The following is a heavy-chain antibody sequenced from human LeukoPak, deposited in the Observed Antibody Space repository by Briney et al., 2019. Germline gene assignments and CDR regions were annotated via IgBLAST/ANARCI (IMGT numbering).Heavy chain of an antibody. CDR1: GFTFSSYG. CDR2: IWFDGSNK. J-gene: IGHJ4*02. CDR3: ATWSISSSSFDY. V-gene: IGHV3-33*01. D-gene: IGHD6-6*01. Sequence: GGSLRLSCAASGFTFSSYGMHWVRQAPGKGLEWVAVIWFDGSNKYYADSVKGRFTISRDNSKNTLYLQMNSLRAEDTAVYYCATWSISSSSFDYWGQGTLVTVSS.